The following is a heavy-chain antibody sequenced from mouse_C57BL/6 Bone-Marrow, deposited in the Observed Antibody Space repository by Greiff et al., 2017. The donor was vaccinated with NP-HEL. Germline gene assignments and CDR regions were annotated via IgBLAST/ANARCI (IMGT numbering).Heavy chain of an antibody. CDR3: ARWGYYGSPYAMDY. CDR2: LNPGSGGT. V-gene: IGHV1-54*01. CDR1: GYAFTNYL. D-gene: IGHD1-1*01. J-gene: IGHJ4*01. Sequence: QVQLQQSGAELVRPGTSVKVSCKASGYAFTNYLIEWVKQRPGQGLEWIGVLNPGSGGTNYNEQFKGKATLPADKSSSTAYMQLSSLTSEDSAVYFCARWGYYGSPYAMDYWGQGTSVTVSS.